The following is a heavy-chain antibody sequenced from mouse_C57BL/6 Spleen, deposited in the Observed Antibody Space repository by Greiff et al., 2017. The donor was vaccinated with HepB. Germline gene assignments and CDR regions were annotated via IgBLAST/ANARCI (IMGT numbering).Heavy chain of an antibody. CDR1: GFTFSDYG. D-gene: IGHD1-1*01. CDR3: ARPGAVGYYFDY. CDR2: ISSGSSTI. J-gene: IGHJ2*01. Sequence: DVHLVESGGGLVKPGGSLKLSCAASGFTFSDYGMHWVRQAPEKGLEWVAYISSGSSTIYYADTVKGRFTISRDNAKNTLFLQMTSLRSEDTAMYYCARPGAVGYYFDYWGQGTTLTVSS. V-gene: IGHV5-17*01.